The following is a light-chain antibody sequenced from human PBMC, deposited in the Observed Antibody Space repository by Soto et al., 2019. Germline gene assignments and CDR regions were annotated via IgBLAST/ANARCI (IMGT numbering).Light chain of an antibody. CDR3: QTWGTGIHYV. CDR2: LNSDGSH. J-gene: IGLJ1*01. CDR1: SGHSXYA. V-gene: IGLV4-69*01. Sequence: QSVLTQSPSASASLGASVKLTCTLSSGHSXYAIAWHQQQPEKGPRYLMKLNSDGSHSKGDGIPDRFSGSSSGAERYLTISSLQSEDEADYYCQTWGTGIHYVFGTGTKLTVL.